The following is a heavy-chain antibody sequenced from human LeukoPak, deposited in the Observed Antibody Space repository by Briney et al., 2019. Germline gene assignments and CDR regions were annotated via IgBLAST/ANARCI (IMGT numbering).Heavy chain of an antibody. CDR1: GFTFSSYA. V-gene: IGHV3-30-3*01. CDR2: ISYDGSNK. J-gene: IGHJ4*02. CDR3: ARDFDYGGNLFDY. D-gene: IGHD4-23*01. Sequence: GRSLRLSCAASGFTFSSYAMHWVRQAPGKGLECVAVISYDGSNKYYADSVKGRFTISRDNSKNTLYLQMNSLRAEDTAVYYCARDFDYGGNLFDYWGQGTLVTVSS.